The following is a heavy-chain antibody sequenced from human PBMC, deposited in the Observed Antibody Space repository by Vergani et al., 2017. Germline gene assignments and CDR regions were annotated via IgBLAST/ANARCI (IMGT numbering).Heavy chain of an antibody. D-gene: IGHD3-16*01. CDR2: IYSGGST. J-gene: IGHJ6*02. CDR1: GFTVSSNY. CDR3: AKGRRGNYYYYGMDV. Sequence: EVQLVETGGGLIQPGGSLRLSCAAFGFTVSSNYMSWVRQAPGKGLEWVSVIYSGGSTYYADSVKGRFTISRDNSKNTLYLQMNSLRAEDTAVYYCAKGRRGNYYYYGMDVWGQGTTVTVSS. V-gene: IGHV3-53*02.